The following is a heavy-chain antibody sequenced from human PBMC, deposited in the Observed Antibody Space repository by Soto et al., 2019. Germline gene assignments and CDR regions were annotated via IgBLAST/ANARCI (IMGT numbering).Heavy chain of an antibody. Sequence: SETLSLTCSVSGGSISRYYWSWIRQPPGKGLEWIGYAYYSGDTGYNPSLKSRVTMAVDTSKNQVSLKLSSVTAADTAVYYCARDRSTYGGGGTGEVKENWFDPWGQGALVTFSS. CDR2: AYYSGDT. J-gene: IGHJ5*02. D-gene: IGHD2-8*01. CDR1: GGSISRYY. V-gene: IGHV4-59*01. CDR3: ARDRSTYGGGGTGEVKENWFDP.